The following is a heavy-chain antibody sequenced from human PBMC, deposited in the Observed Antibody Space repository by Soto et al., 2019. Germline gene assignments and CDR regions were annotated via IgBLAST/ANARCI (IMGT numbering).Heavy chain of an antibody. CDR2: IRSKANSYAT. CDR1: GLTCSGSA. D-gene: IGHD5-12*01. CDR3: TRDSGYDYEYYFDY. J-gene: IGHJ4*02. V-gene: IGHV3-73*01. Sequence: PGGSLRLSCAASGLTCSGSAMHWVRQATGKGLEWVGRIRSKANSYATAYAASVKGRFTISRDDSKNTAYLQMNSLKTEDTAVYYCTRDSGYDYEYYFDYWGQGTLVTVSS.